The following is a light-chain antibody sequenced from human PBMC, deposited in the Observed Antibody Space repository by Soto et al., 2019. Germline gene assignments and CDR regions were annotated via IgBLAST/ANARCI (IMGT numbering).Light chain of an antibody. V-gene: IGKV1-5*03. Sequence: DIQMTQSPSTLSASVGDRVTFACRASHSIVDWLAWYQQKPGKPPKLLIYSAANLENGVPSRFGGSGSGSEFTLTINNLQPDDFGTYFCQQYKDNPWTFGQGTKVDIK. CDR2: SAA. CDR1: HSIVDW. J-gene: IGKJ1*01. CDR3: QQYKDNPWT.